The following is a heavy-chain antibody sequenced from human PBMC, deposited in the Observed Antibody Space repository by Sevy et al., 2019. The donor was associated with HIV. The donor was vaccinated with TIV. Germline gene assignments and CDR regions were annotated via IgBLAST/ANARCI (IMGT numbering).Heavy chain of an antibody. V-gene: IGHV3-53*01. CDR1: GFTVSSNY. CDR2: IYSGGST. Sequence: GGSLRLSCAASGFTVSSNYMSWVRQAPGKGLEWVSVIYSGGSTYYADSVKGRFTISRDNSKNTLYLQMNSLRAEDTAVYYCARGEIAAAGRNYFDYWGQGTLVTVSS. CDR3: ARGEIAAAGRNYFDY. D-gene: IGHD6-13*01. J-gene: IGHJ4*02.